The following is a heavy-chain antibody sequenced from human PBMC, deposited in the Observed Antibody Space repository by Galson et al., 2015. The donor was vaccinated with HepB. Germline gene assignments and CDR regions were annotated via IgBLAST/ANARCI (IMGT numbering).Heavy chain of an antibody. V-gene: IGHV3-53*01. Sequence: SLRLSCAASGFLVGSNYMTWVRQTPGRGLEWVAIIHTDGTTHYGDSVKGRFIISRDYSNNTLSLQINDLRVEDSALYYCARVLGWLADLWGRGTLVTVSS. CDR3: ARVLGWLADL. CDR2: IHTDGTT. D-gene: IGHD6-19*01. CDR1: GFLVGSNY. J-gene: IGHJ2*01.